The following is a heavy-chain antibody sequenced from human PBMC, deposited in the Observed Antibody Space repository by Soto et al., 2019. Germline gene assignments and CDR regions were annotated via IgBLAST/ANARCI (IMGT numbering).Heavy chain of an antibody. J-gene: IGHJ4*02. D-gene: IGHD2-15*01. Sequence: SETLSLTCAVYGGSFSGYYWSWIRQPPGKGRGWIGEINHSGSTNFNPSLKSRVTISVDTSKIQISLNLRTVTAADTAVYYCARIVCVADDYWGQGTLVTVSS. V-gene: IGHV4-34*01. CDR2: INHSGST. CDR3: ARIVCVADDY. CDR1: GGSFSGYY.